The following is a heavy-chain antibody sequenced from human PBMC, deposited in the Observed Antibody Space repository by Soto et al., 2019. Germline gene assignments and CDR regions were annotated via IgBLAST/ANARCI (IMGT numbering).Heavy chain of an antibody. D-gene: IGHD2-15*01. Sequence: QITLKESGPTLVKPTQTLTLTCTFSGFSLSTSGVGVAWIRQPPGKALEWLALIYWDDDKRYRPSLETRLTITKEPSKNQVVLTMTNMDSVDTATYYFAYLPCSGGSCYWFSYSGMDVWGQGTTVTVSS. V-gene: IGHV2-5*02. CDR3: AYLPCSGGSCYWFSYSGMDV. CDR1: GFSLSTSGVG. J-gene: IGHJ6*02. CDR2: IYWDDDK.